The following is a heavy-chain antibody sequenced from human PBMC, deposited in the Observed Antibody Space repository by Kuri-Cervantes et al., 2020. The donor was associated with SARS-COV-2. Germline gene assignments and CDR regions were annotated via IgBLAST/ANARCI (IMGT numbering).Heavy chain of an antibody. V-gene: IGHV4-59*01. D-gene: IGHD6-19*01. CDR3: ARDLYSSGLEYNWFDP. J-gene: IGHJ5*02. CDR1: GGSISSYY. Sequence: GSLRLSCTVSGGSISSYYWSWIRQPPGKGLEWIGYIYYSGSTNYNPSLKSRVTISVDTSRNQFSPMLSSVTAADTAVYYCARDLYSSGLEYNWFDPWGQGTLVTVSS. CDR2: IYYSGST.